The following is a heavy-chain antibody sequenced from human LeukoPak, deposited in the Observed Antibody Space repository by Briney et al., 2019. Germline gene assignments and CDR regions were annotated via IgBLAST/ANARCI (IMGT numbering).Heavy chain of an antibody. J-gene: IGHJ4*02. D-gene: IGHD3-10*02. CDR3: AKELDTMFFDY. V-gene: IGHV3-43*01. CDR2: AGWAGGTT. CDR1: GFNFDRYT. Sequence: GGSPRLSCATSGFNFDRYTIHWVRQAPGKGLEWVSLAGWAGGTTFYSDSVRGRFTISRDSGRKSVYLQMNSLTTDDTAFYFCAKELDTMFFDYWGQGALVTVSS.